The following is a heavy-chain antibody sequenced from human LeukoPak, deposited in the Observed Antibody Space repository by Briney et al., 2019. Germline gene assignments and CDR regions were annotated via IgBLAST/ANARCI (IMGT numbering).Heavy chain of an antibody. Sequence: GGSLRLSCAASGFTFSSYSMNWVRQAPGKGLEWVSYISSSSSTIYYADSVKGRFTISRDNAKNSLYLQMNSLRAEDTAVYYCARVGYYDSSDYWGQGTLVTVSS. CDR3: ARVGYYDSSDY. CDR1: GFTFSSYS. D-gene: IGHD3-22*01. V-gene: IGHV3-48*01. J-gene: IGHJ4*02. CDR2: ISSSSSTI.